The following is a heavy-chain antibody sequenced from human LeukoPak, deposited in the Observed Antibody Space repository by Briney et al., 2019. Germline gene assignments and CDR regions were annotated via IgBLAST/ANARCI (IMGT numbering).Heavy chain of an antibody. J-gene: IGHJ4*02. CDR1: GGSFSGYY. CDR3: ARAGGPGDYFDY. CDR2: INHSGST. Sequence: PSETLSLTCAVYGGSFSGYYWSWIRQPPGKGLEWIGEINHSGSTNYNPSLKSRVTISVDTSKNQFPLKLSSVTAADTAVYYCARAGGPGDYFDYWGQGTLVTVSS. V-gene: IGHV4-34*01. D-gene: IGHD4-17*01.